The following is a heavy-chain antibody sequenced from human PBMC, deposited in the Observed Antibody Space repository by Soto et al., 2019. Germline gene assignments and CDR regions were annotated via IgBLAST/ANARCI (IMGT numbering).Heavy chain of an antibody. D-gene: IGHD4-17*01. V-gene: IGHV3-23*01. CDR1: GFTFSSYA. J-gene: IGHJ1*01. CDR3: AKVPLTVTLRTEYFQH. CDR2: ISGSGGST. Sequence: PGGSLRLSCLASGFTFSSYAMSWVRQAPGKGLEWVSAISGSGGSTYCADSVKGRFTISRDNSKNTLYLQMNSLRAEDTAVYYCAKVPLTVTLRTEYFQHWGQGTLVTVPS.